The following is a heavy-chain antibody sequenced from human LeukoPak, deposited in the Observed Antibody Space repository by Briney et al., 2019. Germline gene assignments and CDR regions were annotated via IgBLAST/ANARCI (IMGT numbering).Heavy chain of an antibody. CDR3: ARGRYSSPFDY. Sequence: SETLSLTCTVSGGSISSYYWSWIRQPPGKGLEWIGENNHSGSTNYNPSLKSRVTISVDTSKDQFSLKLSSVTAADTAVYYCARGRYSSPFDYWGQGTLVTVSS. CDR2: NNHSGST. J-gene: IGHJ4*02. CDR1: GGSISSYY. V-gene: IGHV4-34*01. D-gene: IGHD6-19*01.